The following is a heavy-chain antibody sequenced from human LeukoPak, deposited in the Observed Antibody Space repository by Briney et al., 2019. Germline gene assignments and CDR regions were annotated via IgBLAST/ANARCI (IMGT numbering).Heavy chain of an antibody. CDR3: ARAYSSSFSPWAYYYMDV. V-gene: IGHV3-48*03. J-gene: IGHJ6*03. CDR2: ISSSGSTI. CDR1: GFTFSSYE. Sequence: GGSLRLSCAASGFTFSSYEMNWGRQAPGKGLEWVSYISSSGSTIYYADSVKGRFTISRDNAKNSLYLQMNSLRAEDTAVYYCARAYSSSFSPWAYYYMDVWGKGTTVTVSS. D-gene: IGHD6-6*01.